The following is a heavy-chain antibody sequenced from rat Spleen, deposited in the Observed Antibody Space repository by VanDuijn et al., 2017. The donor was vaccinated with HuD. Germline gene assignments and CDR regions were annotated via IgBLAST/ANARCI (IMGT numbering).Heavy chain of an antibody. Sequence: EVQLVESGGGLVQPGRSLKLSCAASGFTFSNYYMAWVRQAPTKGLEWVASITNTGGSTYYPDSVKGRFTISRDNAKSTLYLQMNSLRSEDTATYYCTRDYGYNYGVMDAWGQGASVTVSS. CDR2: ITNTGGST. CDR3: TRDYGYNYGVMDA. J-gene: IGHJ4*01. CDR1: GFTFSNYY. D-gene: IGHD1-9*01. V-gene: IGHV5-27*01.